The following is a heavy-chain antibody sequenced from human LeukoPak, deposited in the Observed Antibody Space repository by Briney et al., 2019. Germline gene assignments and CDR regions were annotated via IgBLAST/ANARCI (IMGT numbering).Heavy chain of an antibody. J-gene: IGHJ5*02. Sequence: GASVRVSCKASGYTFTGYYMHWVRLAPGQGLEWMGWINPNSGGTNYAQKFQGRGTMTRDTSISTAYMELSRLRSDDTAVYYCARDESGGAGFDPWGPGTLVTVS. CDR2: INPNSGGT. V-gene: IGHV1-2*02. CDR1: GYTFTGYY. CDR3: ARDESGGAGFDP. D-gene: IGHD1-26*01.